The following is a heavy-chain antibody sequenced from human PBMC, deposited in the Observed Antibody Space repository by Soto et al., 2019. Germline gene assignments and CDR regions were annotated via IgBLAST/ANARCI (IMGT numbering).Heavy chain of an antibody. D-gene: IGHD5-18*01. Sequence: SVKVSCKASGGTFSSYAISWVLQAPGQGLEWMGGIIPIFGTANYAQKFQGRVTITADESTSTAYMELSSLRSEDTAVYYCAGSVGYSYGLYYFDYWGQGTLATVSS. J-gene: IGHJ4*02. CDR1: GGTFSSYA. CDR3: AGSVGYSYGLYYFDY. CDR2: IIPIFGTA. V-gene: IGHV1-69*13.